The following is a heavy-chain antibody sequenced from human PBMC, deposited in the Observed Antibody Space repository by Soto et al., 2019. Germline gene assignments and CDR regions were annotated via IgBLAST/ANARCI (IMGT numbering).Heavy chain of an antibody. D-gene: IGHD5-12*01. J-gene: IGHJ4*01. CDR1: GYTFTTHN. Sequence: GASVKVSCKASGYTFTTHNINWVRQATGQGLEWMGWMNPNSGTTGYAQKFQDRITLTRDTSKTTAYMELSSLTSGDTAVYFCVRYGGAAAYWGQGTQVTVSS. V-gene: IGHV1-8*02. CDR3: VRYGGAAAY. CDR2: MNPNSGTT.